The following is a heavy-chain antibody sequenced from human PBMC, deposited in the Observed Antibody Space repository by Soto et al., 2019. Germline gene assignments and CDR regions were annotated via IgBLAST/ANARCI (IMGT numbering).Heavy chain of an antibody. CDR2: IIPIFGTA. Sequence: ASVKVSCKASGGTFSSYAISWVRQAPGQGLEWMGGIIPIFGTANYAQKFQERVTITRDMSTSTAYMELSSLRSEDTAVYYCAANLEWPLGFDYWGQGTLVTVSS. CDR1: GGTFSSYA. D-gene: IGHD3-3*01. J-gene: IGHJ4*02. CDR3: AANLEWPLGFDY. V-gene: IGHV1-69*05.